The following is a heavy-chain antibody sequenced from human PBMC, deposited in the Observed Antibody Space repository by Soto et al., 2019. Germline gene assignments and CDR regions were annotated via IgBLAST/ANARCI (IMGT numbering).Heavy chain of an antibody. V-gene: IGHV1-69*02. CDR3: ATSYGSGYRAFDY. CDR2: VNPILSMS. CDR1: GDSFGFYS. J-gene: IGHJ4*01. D-gene: IGHD3-10*01. Sequence: ASVKVSCKASGDSFGFYSINWVRQAPGLGLEWMGRVNPILSMSNYAQRFQGRVTMTADKSTSTAYMELSGLRSEDTAMYYCATSYGSGYRAFDYWG.